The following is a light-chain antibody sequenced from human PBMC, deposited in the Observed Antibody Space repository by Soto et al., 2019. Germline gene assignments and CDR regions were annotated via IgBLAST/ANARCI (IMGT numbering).Light chain of an antibody. CDR1: QSISSY. V-gene: IGKV1-39*01. J-gene: IGKJ1*01. Sequence: DIQMTQSPSSLSASVGDRVTITCRASQSISSYLNWYQQKPGKAPKLLIYAASSLRSGVPSRFSGSGSGTDFTLTISSLQTEEFATYYCQHSYSTPRTFGQGTKVEIK. CDR3: QHSYSTPRT. CDR2: AAS.